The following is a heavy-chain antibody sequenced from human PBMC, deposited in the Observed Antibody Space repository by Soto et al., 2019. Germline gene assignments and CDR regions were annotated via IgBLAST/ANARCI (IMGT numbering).Heavy chain of an antibody. Sequence: EVQVVDSGGGLVQPGGSLRLSCAASGFTLSNFWVYWVRQAPGRGLVWVSGINTDGSSTTYADSVKGRFTISRDNAKDTVYLQMNSLRAEDTAVYYCARPYSSGGSCYSPPDYWGQGSLVTVSS. D-gene: IGHD2-15*01. CDR2: INTDGSST. CDR3: ARPYSSGGSCYSPPDY. CDR1: GFTLSNFW. J-gene: IGHJ4*02. V-gene: IGHV3-74*03.